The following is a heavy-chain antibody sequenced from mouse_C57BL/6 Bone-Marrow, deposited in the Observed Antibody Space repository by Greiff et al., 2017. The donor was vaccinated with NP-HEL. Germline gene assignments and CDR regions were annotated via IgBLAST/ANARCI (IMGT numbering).Heavy chain of an antibody. CDR2: ISSGGSYT. Sequence: EVQLVESGGDLVKPGGSLKLSCAASGFTFSSYGMSWVRQTSDKRLEWVATISSGGSYTYYPDSVKGRFTISRDNAKNTLYLQMSSLKSEDTAMYYCASIYYDYDYWGQGTTLTVSS. J-gene: IGHJ2*01. V-gene: IGHV5-6*01. D-gene: IGHD2-4*01. CDR1: GFTFSSYG. CDR3: ASIYYDYDY.